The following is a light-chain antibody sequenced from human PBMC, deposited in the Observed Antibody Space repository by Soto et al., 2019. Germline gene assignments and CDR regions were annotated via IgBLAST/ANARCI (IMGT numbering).Light chain of an antibody. J-gene: IGKJ5*01. Sequence: EIVLTQSPDTLSLSPGERATLSCRASQSVRSSLAWYQQKPGQAPRLLIYDASNRATGIPARFSGSGSGTDFTLTISSLQSEDSAVYYCHQYNNWFPFTFGQGTRLEIK. CDR2: DAS. CDR1: QSVRSS. CDR3: HQYNNWFPFT. V-gene: IGKV3-11*01.